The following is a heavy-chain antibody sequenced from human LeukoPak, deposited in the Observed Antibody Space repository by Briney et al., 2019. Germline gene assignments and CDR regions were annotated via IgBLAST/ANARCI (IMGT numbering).Heavy chain of an antibody. CDR3: ASTSSWGAFDI. CDR2: INPSGGST. D-gene: IGHD6-13*01. V-gene: IGHV1-46*01. Sequence: ASVKVSCKASGYTFTSYYMHWVRQAPGQGLEWMGIINPSGGSTSYAQKFQGRVTMTRDTSTSTVYMEPSSLRSEDTAVYYCASTSSWGAFDIWGQGTMVTVSS. CDR1: GYTFTSYY. J-gene: IGHJ3*02.